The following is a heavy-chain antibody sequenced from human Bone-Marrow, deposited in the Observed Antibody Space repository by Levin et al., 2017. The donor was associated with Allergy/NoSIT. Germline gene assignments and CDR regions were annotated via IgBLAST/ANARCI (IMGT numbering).Heavy chain of an antibody. J-gene: IGHJ3*02. D-gene: IGHD2-15*01. CDR1: GGSFSGYY. CDR2: INHSGST. Sequence: PSETLSLTCAVYGGSFSGYYWSWIRQPPGKGLEWIGEINHSGSTNYNPSLKSRVTISVDTSKNQFSLKLSSVTAADTAVYYCASPGEGYCSGGSCEGNDAFDIWGQGTMVTVSS. V-gene: IGHV4-34*01. CDR3: ASPGEGYCSGGSCEGNDAFDI.